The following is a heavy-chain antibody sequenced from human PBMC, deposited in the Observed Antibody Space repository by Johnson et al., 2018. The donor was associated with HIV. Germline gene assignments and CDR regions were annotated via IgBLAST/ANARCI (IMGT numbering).Heavy chain of an antibody. CDR3: ARDRGYVWGVTGDASDI. CDR1: GFTVSNNY. V-gene: IGHV3-53*01. J-gene: IGHJ3*02. Sequence: VQLVESGGDLIQPGGSLRLSCAVSGFTVSNNYMNWVRQAPGKGLEWVSVIYSGGSIYSVDSVQGRFTISRDNSKNTLYLQMNSLRAEDTALYYCARDRGYVWGVTGDASDIWGQGTMVTVSS. CDR2: IYSGGSI. D-gene: IGHD3-16*01.